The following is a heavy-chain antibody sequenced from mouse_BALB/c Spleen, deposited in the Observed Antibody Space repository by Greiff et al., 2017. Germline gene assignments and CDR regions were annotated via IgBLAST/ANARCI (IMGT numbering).Heavy chain of an antibody. CDR3: ARNGSSYGFAY. Sequence: VQRVESGAELARPGASVKMSCKASGYTFTSYTMHWVKQRPGQGLEWIGYINPSSGYTNYNQKFKDKATLTADKSSSTAYMQLSSLTSEDSAVYYCARNGSSYGFAYWGQGTLVTVSA. D-gene: IGHD1-1*01. CDR2: INPSSGYT. CDR1: GYTFTSYT. J-gene: IGHJ3*01. V-gene: IGHV1-4*01.